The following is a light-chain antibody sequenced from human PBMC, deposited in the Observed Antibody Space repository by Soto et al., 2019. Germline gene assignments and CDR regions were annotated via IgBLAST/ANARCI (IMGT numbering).Light chain of an antibody. J-gene: IGKJ1*01. CDR2: SAS. V-gene: IGKV1-39*01. CDR1: QDIDKY. CDR3: QQSYTIPGT. Sequence: DIQMTQSPSSLSASLGYIVTLTCRASQDIDKYLNWYQQKPGQAPKFLIQSASTLQSGVPSSFSGSGSGTEFTLIIAGLQPEDFATYHCQQSYTIPGTFGLGTKV.